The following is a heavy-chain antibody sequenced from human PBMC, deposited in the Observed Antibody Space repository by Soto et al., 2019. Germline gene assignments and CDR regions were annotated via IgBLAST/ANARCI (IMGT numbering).Heavy chain of an antibody. CDR3: ARVGGLAARTFDY. J-gene: IGHJ4*02. V-gene: IGHV4-59*01. CDR1: GGSISDFY. Sequence: PSETLSLPGTVSGGSISDFYWSWIRQPPGKGLEWIGYIYYSGSTNYNPSLKSRVTISVDTSKNQFSLNLRSMSPADTAVYYCARVGGLAARTFDYWGPGTLVTVSS. CDR2: IYYSGST. D-gene: IGHD6-6*01.